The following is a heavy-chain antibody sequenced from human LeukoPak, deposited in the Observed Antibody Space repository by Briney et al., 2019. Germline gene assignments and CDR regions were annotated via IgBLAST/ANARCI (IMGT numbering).Heavy chain of an antibody. CDR2: ISSNGGSA. D-gene: IGHD6-13*01. CDR1: GLTFSSYA. CDR3: ASITALATIGGD. V-gene: IGHV3-64*04. J-gene: IGHJ4*02. Sequence: GGSLRLSCSASGLTFSSYAMHWVRQPPGKGLEYVSGISSNGGSAYYADSVKGRFTISRDNAKNTLYLQMNSLRAEDTAVYYCASITALATIGGDWGQGTLVTVSS.